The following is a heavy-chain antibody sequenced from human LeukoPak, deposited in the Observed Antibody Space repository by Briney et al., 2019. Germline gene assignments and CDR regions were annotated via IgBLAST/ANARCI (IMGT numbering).Heavy chain of an antibody. CDR1: GFTFSSHW. Sequence: PGGSLRLSCAASGFTFSSHWMHWVRQAPGKGLVWVSRINSDGSITSYADSVKGRFTISRDNAKDTLYPQMNSLRAEDAAVYYCASPMWDTAIHDYWGQGTLVTVSS. CDR3: ASPMWDTAIHDY. J-gene: IGHJ4*02. D-gene: IGHD5-18*01. V-gene: IGHV3-74*01. CDR2: INSDGSIT.